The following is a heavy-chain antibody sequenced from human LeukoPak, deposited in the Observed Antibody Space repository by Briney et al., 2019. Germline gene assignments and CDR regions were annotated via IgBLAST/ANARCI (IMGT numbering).Heavy chain of an antibody. CDR2: IYYSGST. J-gene: IGHJ6*02. CDR3: ARSLSANLVFFL. D-gene: IGHD2/OR15-2a*01. Sequence: SETLSLTCTVSGGFISSFYWSWIRQPPGKGLEWIGYIYYSGSTNYNPSLKSQVTISVDTSKNQFSLKLSSVTAADTAVYYCARSLSANLVFFLWGQGTTVTVSS. V-gene: IGHV4-59*08. CDR1: GGFISSFY.